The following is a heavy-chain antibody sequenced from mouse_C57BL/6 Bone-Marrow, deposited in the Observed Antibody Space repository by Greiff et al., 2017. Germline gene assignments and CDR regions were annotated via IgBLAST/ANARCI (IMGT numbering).Heavy chain of an antibody. CDR2: FHPNSGST. D-gene: IGHD2-3*01. V-gene: IGHV1-64*01. CDR1: GYTFTSYW. Sequence: QVQLQQPGAELVKPGASVKLSCKASGYTFTSYWLHWVKQRPGQGLEWIGMFHPNSGSTNYNEKFKSKATLTVDKSSSTAYMQLSSLTSADSAVYYCARGGWLLADYWGQGTTLTVSS. CDR3: ARGGWLLADY. J-gene: IGHJ2*01.